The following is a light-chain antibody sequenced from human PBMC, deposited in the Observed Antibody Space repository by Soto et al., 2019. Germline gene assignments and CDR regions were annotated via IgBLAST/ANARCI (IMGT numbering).Light chain of an antibody. CDR2: DAS. Sequence: TQSPVTLSLSPGEGATLSCRASQSIRGWLAWYQQKPGKAPKLLIYDASTWESGGPSRFSGSGSGTEFTLTISLLQRDDFSTYYGQQYNSDSGTFGQGNTVSIK. CDR3: QQYNSDSGT. J-gene: IGKJ1*01. V-gene: IGKV1-5*01. CDR1: QSIRGW.